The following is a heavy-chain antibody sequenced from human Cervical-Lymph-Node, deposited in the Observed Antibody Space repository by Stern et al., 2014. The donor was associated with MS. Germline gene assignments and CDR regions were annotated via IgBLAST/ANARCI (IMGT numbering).Heavy chain of an antibody. J-gene: IGHJ4*02. CDR1: GFTFGDYA. V-gene: IGHV3-49*03. CDR3: SRVSSIAARPIAY. D-gene: IGHD6-6*01. Sequence: VQLVESGGGLVQPGRSLRLSCTASGFTFGDYAVSWFRQAPGKGLEWVGLIRSKSYGGTTEDAASVKGRFTISRDDSKSIAYLQMNSLKTEDTGVYYCSRVSSIAARPIAYWGQGTLVTVSS. CDR2: IRSKSYGGTT.